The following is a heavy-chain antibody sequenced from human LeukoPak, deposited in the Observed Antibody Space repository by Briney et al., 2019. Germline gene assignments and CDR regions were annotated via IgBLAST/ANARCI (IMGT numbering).Heavy chain of an antibody. V-gene: IGHV1-69*13. D-gene: IGHD1-26*01. CDR3: ASQYSGSYLAAFDI. Sequence: GASVTVSCKASGGTFNSYAISWVRQAPGPGLEWMGGIIPIFGTANYAQKFQGRVAITADESTSTAYMELSSLRSEDTAVYYCASQYSGSYLAAFDIWGQGTMVTVSS. CDR2: IIPIFGTA. CDR1: GGTFNSYA. J-gene: IGHJ3*02.